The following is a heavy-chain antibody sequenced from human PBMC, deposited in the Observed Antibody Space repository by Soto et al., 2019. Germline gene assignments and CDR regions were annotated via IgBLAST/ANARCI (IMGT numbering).Heavy chain of an antibody. CDR2: ISYDGNSK. CDR3: ARARDTAMDVHWFFDL. V-gene: IGHV3-30*04. Sequence: QVQLVESGGNMVQPGGSLRLSCAASGFAFSSYAMHWVRQAPGKGLEWLAVISYDGNSKYYAESVKGRFTFSRDNSKNTLYLQMDSLTVEDTAVYYCARARDTAMDVHWFFDLWGRGTLVTVSS. D-gene: IGHD5-18*01. CDR1: GFAFSSYA. J-gene: IGHJ2*01.